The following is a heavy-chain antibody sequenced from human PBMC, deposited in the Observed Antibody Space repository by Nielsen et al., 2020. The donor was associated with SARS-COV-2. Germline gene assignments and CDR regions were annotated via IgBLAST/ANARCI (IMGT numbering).Heavy chain of an antibody. D-gene: IGHD6-19*01. CDR1: GGSISTGSHY. J-gene: IGHJ5*02. V-gene: IGHV4-61*01. CDR3: ARGGGSSGWFDP. Sequence: SETLSLTCIVSGGSISTGSHYWSWIRQPPGKGLEWIGYIFYRGNTNYNPSLKSRVTISVDTSKNQFSLKLSSVTAADTAVYYCARGGGSSGWFDPWGQGTLVTVSS. CDR2: IFYRGNT.